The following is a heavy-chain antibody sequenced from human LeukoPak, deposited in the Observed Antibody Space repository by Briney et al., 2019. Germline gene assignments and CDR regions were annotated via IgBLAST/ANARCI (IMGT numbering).Heavy chain of an antibody. V-gene: IGHV3-11*05. D-gene: IGHD6-13*01. CDR3: ARVNQGRGSWFFDY. Sequence: PGGSLRLSCAASGFTFSDYYMSWIRQAPGKGLEWVSYISSSSSYTNYADSVKGRFTISRDNAKNSLYLQMNSLRAEDTAVYYCARVNQGRGSWFFDYWGQGTLVTVCS. CDR1: GFTFSDYY. J-gene: IGHJ4*02. CDR2: ISSSSSYT.